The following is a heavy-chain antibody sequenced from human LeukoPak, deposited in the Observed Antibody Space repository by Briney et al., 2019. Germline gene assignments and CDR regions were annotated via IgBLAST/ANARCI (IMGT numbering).Heavy chain of an antibody. CDR1: GYSISSGDF. J-gene: IGHJ5*02. CDR2: IYHSGST. Sequence: SETLSLTCTVSGYSISSGDFWGWIRQPPGKGLEWIGSIYHSGSTYYNPSLKSRVTISVDTSKNQFSLKLSSVTAADTAVYYCARLGYCSGGSCYGLPNWFDPWGQGTLVTVSS. CDR3: ARLGYCSGGSCYGLPNWFDP. V-gene: IGHV4-38-2*02. D-gene: IGHD2-15*01.